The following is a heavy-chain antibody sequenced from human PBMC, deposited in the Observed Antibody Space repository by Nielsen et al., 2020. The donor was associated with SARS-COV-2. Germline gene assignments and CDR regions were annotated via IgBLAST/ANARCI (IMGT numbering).Heavy chain of an antibody. Sequence: GESLKISYAASGFTFSSYAMSWVRQAPGKGLEWVSAISGSGGSTYYADSVKGRFTISRDNSKNTLYLQMNSLRAEDTAVYYCAKGGYCSSTSCYIPYYYYYGMDVWGQGTTVTVSS. CDR3: AKGGYCSSTSCYIPYYYYYGMDV. J-gene: IGHJ6*02. CDR2: ISGSGGST. V-gene: IGHV3-23*01. CDR1: GFTFSSYA. D-gene: IGHD2-2*01.